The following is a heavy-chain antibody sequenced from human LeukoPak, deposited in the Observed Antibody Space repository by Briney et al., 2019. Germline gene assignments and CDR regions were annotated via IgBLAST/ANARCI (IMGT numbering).Heavy chain of an antibody. CDR2: ISGRDSNT. J-gene: IGHJ4*02. D-gene: IGHD4-23*01. V-gene: IGHV3-23*01. CDR1: GFTFSIYG. CDR3: ARRSDYGGNGNYFDY. Sequence: GGSLRLSCAASGFTFSIYGMSWFRQAPGKGLEWVSTISGRDSNTYYADSVEGRFIISRDNSRNTLYLQMNSLRAEDTAVYYCARRSDYGGNGNYFDYWGQGTPVTVSS.